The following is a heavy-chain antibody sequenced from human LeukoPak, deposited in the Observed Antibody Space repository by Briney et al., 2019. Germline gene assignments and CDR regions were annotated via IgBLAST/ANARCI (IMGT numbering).Heavy chain of an antibody. V-gene: IGHV3-74*01. CDR3: GRGGKVEQLVLAR. CDR2: VNSDGSST. CDR1: GFTFNRHW. J-gene: IGHJ4*02. D-gene: IGHD6-13*01. Sequence: GGSLRLSCAASGFTFNRHWMTWVRQAPGKGLVWVSRVNSDGSSTSYADPVKGRFTISRDNAKNTVYLQMNSLRAEDTAVYYCGRGGKVEQLVLARWGQGSLVTVSS.